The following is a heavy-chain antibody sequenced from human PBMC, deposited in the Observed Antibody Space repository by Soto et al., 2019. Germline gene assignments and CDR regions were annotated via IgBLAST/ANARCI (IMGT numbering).Heavy chain of an antibody. J-gene: IGHJ4*02. CDR2: IWYDGSNK. CDR3: ARAQGYCSGGTCYSSSGRLLTPFDY. CDR1: GFIFRSYG. V-gene: IGHV3-33*01. D-gene: IGHD2-15*01. Sequence: QVQLVESGGGVVQPGRSLRLSCAASGFIFRSYGMHWVRQAPGKGLEWVTVIWYDGSNKYYADSVQVRFTISRDNSKNTLYLQMNSLRVEDTAVYYCARAQGYCSGGTCYSSSGRLLTPFDYWGQGTLVTVSS.